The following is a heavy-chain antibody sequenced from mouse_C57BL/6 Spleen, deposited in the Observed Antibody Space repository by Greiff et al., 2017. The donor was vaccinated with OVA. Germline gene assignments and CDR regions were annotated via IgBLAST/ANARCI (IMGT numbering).Heavy chain of an antibody. Sequence: VQLQQPGTELVKPGASVKLSCKASGYTFTSYWMHWVKQRPGQGLEWIGNINPSNGGTKYNEKFKSKATLTVDKSSSTAYMQLSSLTSEDSAVDYGAREGYYLGYVDVWGTGTTVTVSS. CDR3: AREGYYLGYVDV. CDR2: INPSNGGT. D-gene: IGHD1-1*01. V-gene: IGHV1-53*01. CDR1: GYTFTSYW. J-gene: IGHJ1*03.